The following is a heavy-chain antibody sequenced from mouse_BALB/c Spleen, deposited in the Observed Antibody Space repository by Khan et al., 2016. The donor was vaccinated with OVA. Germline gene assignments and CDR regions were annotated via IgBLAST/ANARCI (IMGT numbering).Heavy chain of an antibody. CDR2: ISYSGST. D-gene: IGHD1-2*01. J-gene: IGHJ2*01. Sequence: VQLQESGPGLVKPSQSLSLTCSVTGYSITSGYGWNWIRQFPGNKLEWMGYISYSGSTNYNPSLKSRISITRDTSKNQFFLQLNSVTTEDTATYYCARTARIKYWGQGTTVTGSS. V-gene: IGHV3-1*02. CDR1: GYSITSGYG. CDR3: ARTARIKY.